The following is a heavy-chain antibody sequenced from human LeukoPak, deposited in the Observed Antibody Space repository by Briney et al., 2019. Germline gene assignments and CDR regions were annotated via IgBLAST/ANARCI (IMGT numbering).Heavy chain of an antibody. CDR1: GFTFSSYA. CDR3: ARDGEHARRLIAVAGIDY. V-gene: IGHV3-30*04. CDR2: VSYDGSNK. J-gene: IGHJ4*02. D-gene: IGHD6-19*01. Sequence: GRSLRLSCAASGFTFSSYAMHWVRQAPGKGLEWVAVVSYDGSNKYYADSVKGRLTISRDNSKNTLYLQMNSLRAEDTAVYYCARDGEHARRLIAVAGIDYWGQGTLVTVSS.